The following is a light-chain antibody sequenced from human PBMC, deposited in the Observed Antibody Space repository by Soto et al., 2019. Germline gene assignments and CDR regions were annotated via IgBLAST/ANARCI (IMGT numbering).Light chain of an antibody. CDR1: SSDVGGYNY. Sequence: QSALTQPPSASGSPGQSVTISCTGTSSDVGGYNYVSWYQQHPGKAPKLIIYEVTKRPSGVPDRFSGSKSANTASLTGSGLQTEDEADYYCSSYAGSNNLLFGGGTKLTVL. CDR2: EVT. J-gene: IGLJ2*01. V-gene: IGLV2-8*01. CDR3: SSYAGSNNLL.